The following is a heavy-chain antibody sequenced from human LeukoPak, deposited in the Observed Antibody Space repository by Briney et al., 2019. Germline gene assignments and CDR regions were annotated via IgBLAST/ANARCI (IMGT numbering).Heavy chain of an antibody. CDR2: ISGSGGST. CDR3: AKPPGHCSSTSCPTDY. Sequence: GSLRLSCAASGFTFSSYAMSWVRQAPGKGLEWVSAISGSGGSTYYADSVKGRFTISRDNSKNTLYLQMNSLRAEDTAVCYCAKPPGHCSSTSCPTDYWGQGTLATVSS. D-gene: IGHD2-2*01. V-gene: IGHV3-23*01. CDR1: GFTFSSYA. J-gene: IGHJ4*02.